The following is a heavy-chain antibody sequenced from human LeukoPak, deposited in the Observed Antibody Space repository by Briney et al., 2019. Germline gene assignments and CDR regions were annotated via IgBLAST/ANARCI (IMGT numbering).Heavy chain of an antibody. V-gene: IGHV1-69*04. D-gene: IGHD3-22*01. CDR1: GGTFSSYA. CDR3: AKGYYYDSSGYSYDAFDI. CDR2: IIPILGIA. Sequence: GASVKVSCKASGGTFSSYAISWVRQAPGQGLEWMGRIIPILGIANYAQKFQGRVTITADKSTSTAYMELSSLRSEDTAVYYCAKGYYYDSSGYSYDAFDIWGQGTMVTVSS. J-gene: IGHJ3*02.